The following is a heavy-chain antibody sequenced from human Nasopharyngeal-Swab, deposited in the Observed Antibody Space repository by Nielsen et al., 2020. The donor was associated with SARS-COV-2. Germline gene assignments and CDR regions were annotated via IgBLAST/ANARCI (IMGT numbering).Heavy chain of an antibody. J-gene: IGHJ4*02. CDR3: ARLYGDYPDY. V-gene: IGHV4-61*02. CDR1: GGSISSGSYY. Sequence: LRLSCTVSGGSISSGSYYWSWIRQPAGKGLEWIGRIYTSGSTYYNPSLKSRVTISVDTSKNQFSLKLSSVTAADTAVYYCARLYGDYPDYWGQGTLVTVSS. CDR2: IYTSGST. D-gene: IGHD4-17*01.